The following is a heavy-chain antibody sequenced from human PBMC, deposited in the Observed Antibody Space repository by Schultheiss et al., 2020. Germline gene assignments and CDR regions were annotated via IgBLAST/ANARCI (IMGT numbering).Heavy chain of an antibody. D-gene: IGHD6-13*01. J-gene: IGHJ6*02. CDR1: GFTFSSYA. CDR3: ARGFRAAAGTLDV. CDR2: VSGGGDNT. Sequence: GGSLRLSCAASGFTFSSYAMSWVRQAPGKGLEWVSSVSGGGDNTFYADSVKGRFTISRDNAKNSVYLQMKSLTAEDTAAYYCARGFRAAAGTLDVWGQGTTVNVYS. V-gene: IGHV3-23*01.